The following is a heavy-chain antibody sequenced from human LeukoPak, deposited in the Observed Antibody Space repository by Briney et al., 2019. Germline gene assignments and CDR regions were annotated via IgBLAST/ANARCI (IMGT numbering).Heavy chain of an antibody. CDR1: GGSISSYY. V-gene: IGHV4-59*01. CDR3: ARDYYYGSGSLDY. D-gene: IGHD3-10*01. J-gene: IGHJ4*02. CDR2: IYYSGST. Sequence: PSETLSLTCTVSGGSISSYYWSWIRQPPGKGLEWIGYIYYSGSTNYNPSLKSRVTISVDTSKNQFSLKLSSVTAADTAVYYCARDYYYGSGSLDYWGQGTLVTVSS.